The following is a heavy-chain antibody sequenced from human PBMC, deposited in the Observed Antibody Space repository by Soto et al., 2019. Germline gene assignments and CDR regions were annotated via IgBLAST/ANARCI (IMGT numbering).Heavy chain of an antibody. D-gene: IGHD2-21*02. V-gene: IGHV3-7*01. J-gene: IGHJ4*02. CDR1: GFTFSAYW. Sequence: EVQVVESGGGLVQPGGSLRLSCVASGFTFSAYWMSWVRQAPGRGLEWVANINQDGSVEQYVDSMKGRFTISRDNAKNSLYLQMNGLRAEDPAVYYCAGHARTLPVYWGQGTLVTVSS. CDR3: AGHARTLPVY. CDR2: INQDGSVE.